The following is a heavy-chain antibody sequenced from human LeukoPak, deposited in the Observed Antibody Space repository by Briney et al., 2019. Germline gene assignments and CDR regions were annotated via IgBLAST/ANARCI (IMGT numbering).Heavy chain of an antibody. CDR3: AHSLGAGHPSNFDY. CDR2: VSAYNGNT. V-gene: IGHV1-18*01. CDR1: GYTFTSYG. D-gene: IGHD1-26*01. J-gene: IGHJ4*02. Sequence: ASVKVSCKASGYTFTSYGISWVRQAPGQGLEWMGWVSAYNGNTNYAQKLQGRVTMTTDTSTSTAYMELRSLRSDDTAVYYCAHSLGAGHPSNFDYWGQGTLVTVSS.